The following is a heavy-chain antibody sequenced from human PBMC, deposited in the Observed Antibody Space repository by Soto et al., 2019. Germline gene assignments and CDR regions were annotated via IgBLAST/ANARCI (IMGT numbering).Heavy chain of an antibody. V-gene: IGHV3-11*01. J-gene: IGHJ6*02. CDR3: ARVSWREKYGMDV. CDR1: GFTFSDSY. CDR2: ITFSGNTV. Sequence: PGGSLRLSCAASGFTFSDSYMSWIRQAPGKGLEWISYITFSGNTVYYADSLKGRFTISRDNAKNSLYLQMNWLRAEDTAVYYCARVSWREKYGMDVWGQGTTVTVSS.